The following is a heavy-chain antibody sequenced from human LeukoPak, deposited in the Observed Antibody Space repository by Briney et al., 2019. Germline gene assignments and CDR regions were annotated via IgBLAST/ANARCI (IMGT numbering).Heavy chain of an antibody. CDR1: GFTFDDYA. CDR2: ISSSSSTI. D-gene: IGHD6-13*01. CDR3: ARRPYSRQGALDI. V-gene: IGHV3-48*02. J-gene: IGHJ3*02. Sequence: GRSLRLSCAASGFTFDDYAMNWVRQAPGKGLEWVSYISSSSSTIYYADSVKGRFTISRDNAKNSLYLQMNSLRDEDTAVYYCARRPYSRQGALDIWGQGTMVTVSS.